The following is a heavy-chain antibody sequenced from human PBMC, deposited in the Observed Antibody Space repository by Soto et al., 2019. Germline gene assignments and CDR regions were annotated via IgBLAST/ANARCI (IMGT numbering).Heavy chain of an antibody. CDR3: AREGSYSAYNFAHGIQLWSFDF. Sequence: PSETLSLTCTVSGGTINTFYLSWVRRPAGKGLEWIGRIFSSGSTSFNPSLESRVAMSVDTSKNHFSLNLSSVTAADMAVYYCAREGSYSAYNFAHGIQLWSFDFWGQGALVTVSS. J-gene: IGHJ4*02. CDR2: IFSSGST. V-gene: IGHV4-4*07. D-gene: IGHD5-12*01. CDR1: GGTINTFY.